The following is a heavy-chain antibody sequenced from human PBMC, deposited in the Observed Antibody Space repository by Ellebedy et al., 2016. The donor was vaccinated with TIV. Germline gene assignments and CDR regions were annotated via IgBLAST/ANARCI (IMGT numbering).Heavy chain of an antibody. J-gene: IGHJ4*02. CDR2: INTGNGNT. CDR3: AREAIAAAKIQPNLEY. D-gene: IGHD6-13*01. V-gene: IGHV1-3*04. Sequence: ASVKVSCKASGYTFTTYAMHWVRQAPGQGLEWMGRINTGNGNTKYSQKFQGRVTITRDTSASTAFMELSSLRSEDTAVYFCAREAIAAAKIQPNLEYWGQGTLVTVSS. CDR1: GYTFTTYA.